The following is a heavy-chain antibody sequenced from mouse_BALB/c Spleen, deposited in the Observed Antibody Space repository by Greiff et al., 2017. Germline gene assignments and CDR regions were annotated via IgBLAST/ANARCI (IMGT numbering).Heavy chain of an antibody. CDR1: GYTFTDYN. CDR2: IYPYNGGT. CDR3: ARSGGSPDPAWFAY. D-gene: IGHD1-1*02. V-gene: IGHV1S29*02. J-gene: IGHJ3*01. Sequence: EVQLQQSGPELVKPGASVKISCKASGYTFTDYNMHWVKQSHGKSLEWIGYIYPYNGGTGYNQKFKSKATLTVDNSSSTAYMELRSLTSEDSAVYYCARSGGSPDPAWFAYWGQGTLVTVSA.